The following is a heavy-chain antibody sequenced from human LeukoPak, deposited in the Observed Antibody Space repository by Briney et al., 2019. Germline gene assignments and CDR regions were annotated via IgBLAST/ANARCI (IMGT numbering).Heavy chain of an antibody. V-gene: IGHV4-4*07. CDR3: ARARAVAGRRGYYFDY. D-gene: IGHD6-19*01. CDR1: GGSISSYY. Sequence: PSETLSLTCTVSGGSISSYYWSWIRQPAGKGLEWIGRIYTSGSTNYNPSLKSRVTMSVDTSKNQFSLKLSSVTAADTAVYYCARARAVAGRRGYYFDYWGQGTLVTVSS. J-gene: IGHJ4*02. CDR2: IYTSGST.